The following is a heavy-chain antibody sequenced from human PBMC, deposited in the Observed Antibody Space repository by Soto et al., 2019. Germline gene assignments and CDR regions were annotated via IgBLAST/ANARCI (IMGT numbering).Heavy chain of an antibody. Sequence: GGSLSLSCAASEFTFSSYGMNWVRQAPGKGLEWVSEISGSGGSTYYADSVKGRFTISRDNSKSTVYLQMNSLRAEDTAVYYCAKQYCSGRTCYGYFDYWGQGTLVT. V-gene: IGHV3-23*01. D-gene: IGHD2-15*01. CDR2: ISGSGGST. CDR1: EFTFSSYG. CDR3: AKQYCSGRTCYGYFDY. J-gene: IGHJ4*02.